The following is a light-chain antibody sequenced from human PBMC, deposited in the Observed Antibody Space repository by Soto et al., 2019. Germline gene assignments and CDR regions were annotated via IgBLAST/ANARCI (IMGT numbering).Light chain of an antibody. J-gene: IGKJ5*01. Sequence: EIVLTQSPATLSVSPGERAALSCRASQSVSNNLAWYQQKPGQPPRLLIFGASTRATGIPARFSGSGSEAEFALTISRLEPEDFAVYYCQQYGSSPITFGQGTRLEIK. V-gene: IGKV3-20*01. CDR2: GAS. CDR3: QQYGSSPIT. CDR1: QSVSNN.